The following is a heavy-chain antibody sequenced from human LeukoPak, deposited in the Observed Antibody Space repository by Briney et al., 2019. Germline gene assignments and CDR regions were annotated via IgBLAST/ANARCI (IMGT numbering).Heavy chain of an antibody. J-gene: IGHJ3*02. Sequence: PSETLSLTCAVYGGSFSGYYWSWIRQPPGKGLEWIGEINHSGSTNYNPSLKSRVTISVDTSKNQFSLKLSSVTAADTAVYYCARADYSSSRANAFDIWGQGTMVTVSA. CDR3: ARADYSSSRANAFDI. D-gene: IGHD6-6*01. CDR2: INHSGST. V-gene: IGHV4-34*01. CDR1: GGSFSGYY.